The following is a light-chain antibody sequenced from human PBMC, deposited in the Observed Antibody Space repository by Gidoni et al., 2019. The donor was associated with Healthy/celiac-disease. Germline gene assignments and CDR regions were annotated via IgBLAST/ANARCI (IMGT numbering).Light chain of an antibody. CDR1: PSISSW. CDR3: QQYNNYPWT. V-gene: IGKV1-5*01. CDR2: DAS. Sequence: DIQMTQSPSTLSASVGDRVTIACRASPSISSWLAWYQQKPEKAPELLIYDASSLLSGVPSRFSGSGSGTEFTLTIRSLQPDDFATYYCQQYNNYPWTFGQGTKVEFK. J-gene: IGKJ1*01.